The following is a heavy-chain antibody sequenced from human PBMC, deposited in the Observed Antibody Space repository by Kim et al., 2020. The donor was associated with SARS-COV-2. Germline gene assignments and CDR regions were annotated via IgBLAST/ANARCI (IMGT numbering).Heavy chain of an antibody. Sequence: GGSLRLSCAASGFTFSSYWMSWVRQAPGKGLEWVANIKQDGSEKYYVDSVKGRFTISRDNAKNSLYLQMNSLRAEDTAVYYCAREWGYYYDSSGYQGFDYWGQGTLVTVSS. CDR2: IKQDGSEK. V-gene: IGHV3-7*01. J-gene: IGHJ4*02. CDR3: AREWGYYYDSSGYQGFDY. D-gene: IGHD3-22*01. CDR1: GFTFSSYW.